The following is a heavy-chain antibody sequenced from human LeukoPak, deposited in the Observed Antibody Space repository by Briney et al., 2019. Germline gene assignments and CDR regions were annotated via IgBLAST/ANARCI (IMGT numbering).Heavy chain of an antibody. CDR2: IYYSGSI. V-gene: IGHV4-59*12. Sequence: SETLSLTCTVSGGSISTYYWSWIRQPPGKGLDWIGYIYYSGSINYNPSLKSRVTISVDTSKNQFSLKLISVTAADTAVYYCARAGYCGSGSYYGQYNWFDPWGQGTLVTVSS. CDR1: GGSISTYY. D-gene: IGHD3-10*01. J-gene: IGHJ5*02. CDR3: ARAGYCGSGSYYGQYNWFDP.